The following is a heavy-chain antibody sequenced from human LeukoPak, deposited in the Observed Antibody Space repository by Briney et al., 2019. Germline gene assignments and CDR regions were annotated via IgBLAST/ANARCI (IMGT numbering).Heavy chain of an antibody. V-gene: IGHV3-7*01. CDR1: GFTFSNYW. Sequence: GGSLRLSCAASGFTFSNYWMSWVRQAPGKGLEWVANIKQDGSEKYYVSSVKGRFTISRDNAKNSLYLQMNSLRAADTAVYYCARDYERDGSGYYPPSFDYWGQGTLVTVSS. CDR3: ARDYERDGSGYYPPSFDY. CDR2: IKQDGSEK. J-gene: IGHJ4*02. D-gene: IGHD3-22*01.